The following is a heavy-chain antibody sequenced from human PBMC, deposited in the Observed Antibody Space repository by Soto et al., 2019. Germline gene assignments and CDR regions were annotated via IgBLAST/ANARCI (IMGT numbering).Heavy chain of an antibody. D-gene: IGHD5-12*01. J-gene: IGHJ3*02. CDR2: ISYDGSNK. CDR1: GFTFSSYA. V-gene: IGHV3-30-3*01. CDR3: ARDDPPDGYNPGGPAFDI. Sequence: QVQLVESGGGVVQPGRSLRLSCAASGFTFSSYAMHWVRQAPGNGLEWVAVISYDGSNKYYADSVKGRFTISRDNSKNTLYLQMNSLRAEDTAVYYCARDDPPDGYNPGGPAFDIWGQGTMVTVSS.